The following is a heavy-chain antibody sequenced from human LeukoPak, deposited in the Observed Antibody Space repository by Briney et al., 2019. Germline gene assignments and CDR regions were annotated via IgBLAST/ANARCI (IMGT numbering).Heavy chain of an antibody. CDR3: ARDSAPNYFWYFDL. D-gene: IGHD2-8*01. CDR1: GGSVSDYY. Sequence: PSETLSLTCTVSGGSVSDYYWSWIRQPAGKGLEWIGRIYSSGSTNYNSSLQSRLTMSIDTSKNQFSLKLSSVTAADTAMYYCARDSAPNYFWYFDLWGRGTLVTVPS. J-gene: IGHJ2*01. V-gene: IGHV4-4*07. CDR2: IYSSGST.